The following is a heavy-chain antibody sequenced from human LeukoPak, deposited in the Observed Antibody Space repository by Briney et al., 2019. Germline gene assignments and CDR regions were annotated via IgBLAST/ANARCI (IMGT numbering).Heavy chain of an antibody. Sequence: APVKVSCKASGYTFTSYYMHWVRQAPGQGLEWMGIINPSGGSTSYAQKFQGRVTMTRDTSTSTVYMELSSLRSEDTAVYYCASQWFGELDAPDQWGQGTLVTVSS. CDR1: GYTFTSYY. CDR3: ASQWFGELDAPDQ. V-gene: IGHV1-46*03. D-gene: IGHD3-10*01. CDR2: INPSGGST. J-gene: IGHJ5*02.